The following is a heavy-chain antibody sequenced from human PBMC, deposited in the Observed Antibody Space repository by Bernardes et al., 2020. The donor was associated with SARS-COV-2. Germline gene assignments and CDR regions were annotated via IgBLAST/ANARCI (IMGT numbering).Heavy chain of an antibody. V-gene: IGHV4-4*07. J-gene: IGHJ6*02. D-gene: IGHD3-22*01. CDR1: GGSISDYY. Sequence: SETLSLTCTVSGGSISDYYWIWIRKPAGKGLEWIGRIHISGSTDYSPSLKSRVSMSVDTSKSQISLRLSSLTAADTAVYYCARGRDYYDSSGKGDPRPGYYYYGMDVWGQGTTVTVSS. CDR2: IHISGST. CDR3: ARGRDYYDSSGKGDPRPGYYYYGMDV.